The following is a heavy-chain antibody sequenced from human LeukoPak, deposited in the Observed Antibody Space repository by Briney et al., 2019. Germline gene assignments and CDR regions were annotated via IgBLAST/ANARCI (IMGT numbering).Heavy chain of an antibody. V-gene: IGHV4-34*01. CDR3: ARGGGAQFDP. CDR1: GGSFSGYY. Sequence: SETLSLICAVYGGSFSGYYWSWIRQPPGKGLEWIGEINHSGSTNYNPSLKSRVTISVDTSKNQFSLKLSSVTAADTAVYYCARGGGAQFDPWGQGTLVTVSS. J-gene: IGHJ5*02. D-gene: IGHD1-26*01. CDR2: INHSGST.